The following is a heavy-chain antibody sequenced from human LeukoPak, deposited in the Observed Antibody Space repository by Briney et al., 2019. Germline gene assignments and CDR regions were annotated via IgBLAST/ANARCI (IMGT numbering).Heavy chain of an antibody. CDR3: ARLDMVVVPAAIRGFDY. CDR1: GGSISSSSYY. Sequence: PSETLSLTCTVSGGSISSSSYYWGWIRQPPGKGLEWIGSIYYSGSTYYNPSLKSRVTISVDTSKNQFSLKLSSVTAADTAVYYCARLDMVVVPAAIRGFDYWGQGTLVTVSS. V-gene: IGHV4-39*01. J-gene: IGHJ4*02. D-gene: IGHD2-2*01. CDR2: IYYSGST.